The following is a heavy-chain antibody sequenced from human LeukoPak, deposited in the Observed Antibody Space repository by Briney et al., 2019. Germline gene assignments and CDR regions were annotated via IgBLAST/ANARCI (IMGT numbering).Heavy chain of an antibody. D-gene: IGHD3-10*01. J-gene: IGHJ4*02. V-gene: IGHV3-48*02. CDR1: AFTFSNYS. CDR3: ASVISRFREFSSDF. Sequence: GGSLRLSCAVSAFTFSNYSMNWVRQAPGKGPEWVSYISSRSSSIYYLDSLKGRFTISRDNAKNSLYLQMNSLRDEDTAVYYCASVISRFREFSSDFWGQGTLVTVSS. CDR2: ISSRSSSI.